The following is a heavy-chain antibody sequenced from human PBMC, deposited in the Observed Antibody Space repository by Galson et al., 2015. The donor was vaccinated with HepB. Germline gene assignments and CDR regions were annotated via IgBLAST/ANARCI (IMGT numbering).Heavy chain of an antibody. D-gene: IGHD6-13*01. Sequence: SLRLSCAASGFTFSGYWMHWVRQAPGKGLVWVSLIHIDGNYADSVKGRFTISRDNAKNTLYLQMNSLRDEDTAMYYCARAGSNWLIDYWGQGTLVTVSS. J-gene: IGHJ4*02. CDR3: ARAGSNWLIDY. CDR1: GFTFSGYW. CDR2: IHIDGN. V-gene: IGHV3-74*01.